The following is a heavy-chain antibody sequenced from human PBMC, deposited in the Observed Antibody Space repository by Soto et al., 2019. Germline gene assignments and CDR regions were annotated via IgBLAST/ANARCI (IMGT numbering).Heavy chain of an antibody. Sequence: PVGSLRLSCAASGFTFSSYAMSWVRQAPGKGLEWVSAISGSGGSTYYADSVKGRFTISRDNSKNTLYLQMNSLRAEDTAVYYCAKSSSSWYFKKNYYGMDVWGQGTTVTVSS. V-gene: IGHV3-23*01. CDR2: ISGSGGST. CDR1: GFTFSSYA. D-gene: IGHD6-13*01. CDR3: AKSSSSWYFKKNYYGMDV. J-gene: IGHJ6*02.